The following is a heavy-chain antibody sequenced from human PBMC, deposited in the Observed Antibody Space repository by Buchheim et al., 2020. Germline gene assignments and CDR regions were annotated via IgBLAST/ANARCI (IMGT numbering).Heavy chain of an antibody. Sequence: EVQLLESGGGLVQPGGSLRLSCAASGFTFSSYAMSWVRQAPGKGLEWVSAISGSGGSTYYADSVKGRFTISRDNSKNTLYLQMNSLRAEDTAVYYCAKHCSSTSCYSPRGWFDPWGQGTL. D-gene: IGHD2-2*01. CDR1: GFTFSSYA. CDR3: AKHCSSTSCYSPRGWFDP. CDR2: ISGSGGST. J-gene: IGHJ5*02. V-gene: IGHV3-23*01.